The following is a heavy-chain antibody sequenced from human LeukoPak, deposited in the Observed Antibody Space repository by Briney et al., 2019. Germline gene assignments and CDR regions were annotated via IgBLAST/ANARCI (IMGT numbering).Heavy chain of an antibody. J-gene: IGHJ4*02. CDR2: SSGDGGNT. D-gene: IGHD3-3*01. CDR1: GFSLRSFA. Sequence: GGSLRLSCAASGFSLRSFAMSWVRQAPGKGLEWVSASSGDGGNTDYANSVKGRFTISRDNSKNTIYLQMNSLRADDTAEYYCAKQGRNDFVDSWGQGTLVTVSS. V-gene: IGHV3-23*01. CDR3: AKQGRNDFVDS.